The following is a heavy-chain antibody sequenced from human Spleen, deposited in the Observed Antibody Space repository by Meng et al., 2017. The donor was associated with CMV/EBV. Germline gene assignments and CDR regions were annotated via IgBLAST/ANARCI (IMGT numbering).Heavy chain of an antibody. V-gene: IGHV3-23*01. Sequence: GESLKISCAASGFTFSSYAMSWVRQAPGKGLEWVSAISGSGGSTYYADSVKGRFTISRDNSKNTLYLQMNSLRAEDTAVYYCARDSLSAATPWGQGTLVTVSS. D-gene: IGHD2-15*01. J-gene: IGHJ5*02. CDR3: ARDSLSAATP. CDR2: ISGSGGST. CDR1: GFTFSSYA.